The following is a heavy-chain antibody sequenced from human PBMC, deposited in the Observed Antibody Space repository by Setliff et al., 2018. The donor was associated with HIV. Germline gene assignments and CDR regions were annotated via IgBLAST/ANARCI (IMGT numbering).Heavy chain of an antibody. V-gene: IGHV4-39*01. J-gene: IGHJ4*02. D-gene: IGHD5-12*01. Sequence: LSLTCSVSDSISSTNYYWGWIRQPPGKGLEWIGNIHFGGSTYYNPSLKSRVTIHVSTSKKQIFLSLSSVTAADTAIYYCARPSLGIGGGSIFDYWGQGILVTVSS. CDR3: ARPSLGIGGGSIFDY. CDR1: DSISSTNYY. CDR2: IHFGGST.